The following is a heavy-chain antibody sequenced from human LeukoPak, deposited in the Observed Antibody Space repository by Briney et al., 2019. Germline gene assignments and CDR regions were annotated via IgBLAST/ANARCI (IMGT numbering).Heavy chain of an antibody. CDR2: ISNSGGDT. V-gene: IGHV3-23*01. J-gene: IGHJ1*01. D-gene: IGHD2-15*01. CDR3: AQQLGYCSGGTCYFTY. CDR1: GFTFSSYA. Sequence: GSLSLSCAASGFTFSSYAMSWVRQAPGKGLEWVAAISNSGGDTFYSDSGKGRFTIARDNSKNTLYLQVNSLRVDDTAVYYCAQQLGYCSGGTCYFTYWGQGTLVTVSS.